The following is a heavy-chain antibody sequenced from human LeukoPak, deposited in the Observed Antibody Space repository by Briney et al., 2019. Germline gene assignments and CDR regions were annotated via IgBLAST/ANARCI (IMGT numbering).Heavy chain of an antibody. Sequence: PQTLSLTCTVSGGSISSGDYYWSWIRQPPGKGLEWIGYIYYSGSTYYNPSLKSRVTISVDTSKNQFSLKLSSVTAADTAVYYCASGPRDDILTGTPFDYWGQGTLVTVSS. J-gene: IGHJ4*02. CDR3: ASGPRDDILTGTPFDY. CDR2: IYYSGST. V-gene: IGHV4-30-4*08. CDR1: GGSISSGDYY. D-gene: IGHD3-9*01.